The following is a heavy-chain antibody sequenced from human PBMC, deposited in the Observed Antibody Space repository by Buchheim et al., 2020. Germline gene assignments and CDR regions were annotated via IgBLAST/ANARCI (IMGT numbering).Heavy chain of an antibody. V-gene: IGHV3-33*01. J-gene: IGHJ2*01. D-gene: IGHD3-10*01. Sequence: QVQLVESGGGVVQPGRSLRLSCVASGFTFRSYGMHWIRQAPGKGLEWVAVIWYDGSNKYYADSGKGRCNITRDNSKDMLYLQMNSLRAEDTAMYYCARNQGTYWYFELWGRGTL. CDR2: IWYDGSNK. CDR1: GFTFRSYG. CDR3: ARNQGTYWYFEL.